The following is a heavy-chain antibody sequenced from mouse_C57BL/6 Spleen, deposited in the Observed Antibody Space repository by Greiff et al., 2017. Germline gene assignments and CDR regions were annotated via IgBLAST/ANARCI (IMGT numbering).Heavy chain of an antibody. V-gene: IGHV1-80*01. CDR1: GYAFSSYW. D-gene: IGHD1-1*01. Sequence: QVQLKQSGAELVKPGASVKISCKASGYAFSSYWMNWVKQRPGKGLEWIGQIYPGDGETNYNGKFKGKATLTADKSSSTAYMQLSSLTSEDSAVYFCAREAVVAPHLDYWGQGTTLTVSS. J-gene: IGHJ2*01. CDR3: AREAVVAPHLDY. CDR2: IYPGDGET.